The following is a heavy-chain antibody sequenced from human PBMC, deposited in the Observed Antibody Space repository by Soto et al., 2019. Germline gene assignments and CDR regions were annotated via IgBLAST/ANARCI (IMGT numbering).Heavy chain of an antibody. CDR1: GFTSSTFG. V-gene: IGHV3-23*01. J-gene: IGHJ4*02. CDR2: ISGSGDNT. CDR3: GGDPRGPEY. D-gene: IGHD6-6*01. Sequence: EGQLLESGGGLVQPGGSLRLSCAGSGFTSSTFGMSWVRQAPGKGLEWVSGISGSGDNTYYADSVKGRFTISRDKSKNTLCLQMNGLRAEDTAMYYCGGDPRGPEYWGQGTLVTVSS.